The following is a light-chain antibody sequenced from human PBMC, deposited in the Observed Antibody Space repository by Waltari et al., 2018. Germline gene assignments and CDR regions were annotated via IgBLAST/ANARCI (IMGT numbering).Light chain of an antibody. V-gene: IGKV3-20*01. CDR2: GAA. Sequence: EIVLTQSPGTLSLSPGERATLSCRASQSVSSSYLAWDQQRPVPAPRLLLSGAASSATGIPDRFSGSGSGTDCTLTISRLEPEDFAVYYCQQYGSSPPYTFGQGTKLEIK. CDR1: QSVSSSY. CDR3: QQYGSSPPYT. J-gene: IGKJ2*01.